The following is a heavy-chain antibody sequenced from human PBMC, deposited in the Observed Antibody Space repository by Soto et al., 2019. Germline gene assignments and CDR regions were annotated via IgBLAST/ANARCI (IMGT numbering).Heavy chain of an antibody. V-gene: IGHV3-53*01. Sequence: EVQLVESGGGLIQPGGSLRLSCAASGFTVSNNFLSWVRQAPGKGLQWVSLIYSGGSTYYADSVKGRFTISRDNSKNTIYLQMNSMRAEDTAVYYCARGRFYYDSSGLHNDAFDIWGQGTMVTVSS. CDR2: IYSGGST. CDR3: ARGRFYYDSSGLHNDAFDI. CDR1: GFTVSNNF. D-gene: IGHD3-22*01. J-gene: IGHJ3*02.